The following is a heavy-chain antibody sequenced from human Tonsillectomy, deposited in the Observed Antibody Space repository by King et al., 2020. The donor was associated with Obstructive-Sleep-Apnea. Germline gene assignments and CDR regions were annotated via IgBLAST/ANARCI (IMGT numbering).Heavy chain of an antibody. J-gene: IGHJ4*02. CDR1: GFTFSSYA. CDR3: AKGVGAAIDC. Sequence: VQLVESGGGLVQPGESLRLSCAASGFTFSSYAMSWVRQAPGKGLEWVSSMSNSGGGTYYADSVKGRFTISRDNSKNTLFLQMKSLRAEDTAVYYCAKGVGAAIDCWGQGTLVTVSS. D-gene: IGHD1-26*01. V-gene: IGHV3-23*04. CDR2: MSNSGGGT.